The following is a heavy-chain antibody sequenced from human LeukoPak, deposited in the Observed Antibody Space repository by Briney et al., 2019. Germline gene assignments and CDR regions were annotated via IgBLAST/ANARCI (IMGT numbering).Heavy chain of an antibody. CDR3: ARDGVTIFGVVDNWFDP. CDR2: IRSSGSTI. CDR1: GFTFSDYY. J-gene: IGHJ5*02. D-gene: IGHD3-3*01. Sequence: GGSLRLSCAASGFTFSDYYMSWIRQAPGKGLEWVSYIRSSGSTIYYADPVKGRFTISRDNAKNSLYLQMNSLRAEDTAVYYCARDGVTIFGVVDNWFDPWGQGTLVTVSS. V-gene: IGHV3-11*01.